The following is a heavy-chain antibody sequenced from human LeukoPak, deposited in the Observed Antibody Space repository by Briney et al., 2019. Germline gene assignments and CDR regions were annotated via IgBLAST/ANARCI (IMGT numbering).Heavy chain of an antibody. Sequence: ASVKVSCKASGGNFSSYAISWVRQAPGQGLEWMGGIIPIFGTANYAQKFQGRVTITADKSTSTAYMELSSLRSEDTAAYYCARGSYSSGWYDGWGQGTLVTVSS. CDR3: ARGSYSSGWYDG. J-gene: IGHJ5*02. CDR1: GGNFSSYA. V-gene: IGHV1-69*06. CDR2: IIPIFGTA. D-gene: IGHD6-19*01.